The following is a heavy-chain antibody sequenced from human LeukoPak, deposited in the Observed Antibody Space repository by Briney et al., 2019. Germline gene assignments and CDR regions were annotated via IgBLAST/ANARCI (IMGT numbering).Heavy chain of an antibody. CDR3: TSALTYYYDSSGYYPPYYYYMDV. J-gene: IGHJ6*03. V-gene: IGHV3-49*04. D-gene: IGHD3-22*01. CDR2: IRSKAYGGTT. CDR1: GFTFGDYA. Sequence: GGSLRLSCTASGFTFGDYAMSWVRQAPGKGLEWVGFIRSKAYGGTTEYAASVKGRFTISRDDPKSIAYLQMNSLKTEDTAVYYCTSALTYYYDSSGYYPPYYYYMDVWGKGTTVTVPS.